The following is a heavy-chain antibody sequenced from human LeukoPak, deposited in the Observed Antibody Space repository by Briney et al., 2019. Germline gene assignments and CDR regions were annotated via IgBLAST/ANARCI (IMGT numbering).Heavy chain of an antibody. J-gene: IGHJ4*02. D-gene: IGHD5-12*01. CDR1: GFTFNNFG. CDR3: VKDNRDYHIVY. CDR2: MQYNGNNK. V-gene: IGHV3-30*02. Sequence: GGSLTLSCTASGFTFNNFGMHWVRQPQGKGLGWVTFMQYNGNNKYYADSVKGRFTLSRDNSKNTLYLQMNSLRAKDTAVYYCVKDNRDYHIVYWRQGTLVTVPS.